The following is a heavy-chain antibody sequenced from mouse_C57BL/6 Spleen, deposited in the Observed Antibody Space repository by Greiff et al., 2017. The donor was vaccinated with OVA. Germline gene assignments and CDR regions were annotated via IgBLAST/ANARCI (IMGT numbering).Heavy chain of an antibody. J-gene: IGHJ1*03. V-gene: IGHV1-7*01. Sequence: QVQLQQSGAELAKPGASVKLSCKASGYTFTSYWMHWVKQRPGQGLEWIGYINPSSGYTKYNQKFKDKATLTADKSSSTAYMQLSSLTYEDSAVYYCARFWLDPYWYFDVWGTGTTVTVSS. CDR3: ARFWLDPYWYFDV. CDR2: INPSSGYT. D-gene: IGHD2-2*01. CDR1: GYTFTSYW.